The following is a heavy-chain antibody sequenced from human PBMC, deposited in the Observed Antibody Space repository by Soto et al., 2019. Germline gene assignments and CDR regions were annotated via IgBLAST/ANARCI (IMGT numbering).Heavy chain of an antibody. CDR2: ITKSSSSL. Sequence: PGGSLRISCAASGFTFSNYNMNWVRQAPGKGLEWVSFITKSSSSLLYADSVKGRFTISRDNAMNSLHLQMNSLREEDTAVYYCVRDVSYETSSFDFDYWGQGTLATVSS. V-gene: IGHV3-48*02. CDR3: VRDVSYETSSFDFDY. D-gene: IGHD3-22*01. CDR1: GFTFSNYN. J-gene: IGHJ4*02.